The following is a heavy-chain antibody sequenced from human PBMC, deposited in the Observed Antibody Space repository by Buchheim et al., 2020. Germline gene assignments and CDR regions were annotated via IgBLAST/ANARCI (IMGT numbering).Heavy chain of an antibody. CDR2: IYYIGST. D-gene: IGHD6-6*01. CDR1: GGSVSSGSYY. V-gene: IGHV4-61*01. CDR3: EREKLMRRYSSSRNWFDP. J-gene: IGHJ5*02. Sequence: QVQLQESGPGLVKPSETLSLTCTVSGGSVSSGSYYWSWIRQPPGKGLEWIGYIYYIGSTNYNPSLKSRVTISVDTSNNQFSLKLSSVTAADTAVYYCEREKLMRRYSSSRNWFDPWGQGTL.